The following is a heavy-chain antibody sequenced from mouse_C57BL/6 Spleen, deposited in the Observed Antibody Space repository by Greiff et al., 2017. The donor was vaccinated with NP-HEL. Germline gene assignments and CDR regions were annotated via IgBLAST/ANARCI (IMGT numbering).Heavy chain of an antibody. V-gene: IGHV5-6*01. Sequence: DVQLQESGGDLVKPGGSLKLSCAASGFTFSSYGMSWVRQTPDKRLEWVATISSGGSYTYYPDSVKGRFTISRDNAKNTLYLQMSSLKSEDTAMYYCARHYSNSYYFDYWGQGTTLTVSS. CDR2: ISSGGSYT. CDR1: GFTFSSYG. J-gene: IGHJ2*01. CDR3: ARHYSNSYYFDY. D-gene: IGHD2-5*01.